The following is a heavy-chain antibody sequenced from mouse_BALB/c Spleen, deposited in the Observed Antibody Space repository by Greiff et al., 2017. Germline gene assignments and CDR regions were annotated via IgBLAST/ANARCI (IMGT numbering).Heavy chain of an antibody. D-gene: IGHD6-1*01. CDR2: ISNGGGST. CDR1: GFTFSSYT. Sequence: EVKVVESGGGLVQPGGSLKLSCAASGFTFSSYTMSWVRQTPEKRLEWVAYISNGGGSTYYPDTVKGRFTISRDNAKNTLYLQMRSLKSEDTAMYYCARQGSAGFAYWGQGTLVTVSA. V-gene: IGHV5-12-2*01. J-gene: IGHJ3*01. CDR3: ARQGSAGFAY.